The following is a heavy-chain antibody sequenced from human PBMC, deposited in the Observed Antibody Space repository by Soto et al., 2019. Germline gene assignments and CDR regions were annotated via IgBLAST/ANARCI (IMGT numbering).Heavy chain of an antibody. CDR1: GFSLTTSGVG. CDR2: IYWDDDK. V-gene: IGHV2-5*02. CDR3: AHRVLRTVFGLVTTTAIYFDF. D-gene: IGHD3-3*01. J-gene: IGHJ4*02. Sequence: QITLNESGPTQVKPRQTLTLTCTFSGFSLTTSGVGVGWIRQSPGKAPEWLALIYWDDDKRYSPSLKSRLTIPKDTSKNHVVLTMADLDRADTATYYCAHRVLRTVFGLVTTTAIYFDFWGQGTPVAVSS.